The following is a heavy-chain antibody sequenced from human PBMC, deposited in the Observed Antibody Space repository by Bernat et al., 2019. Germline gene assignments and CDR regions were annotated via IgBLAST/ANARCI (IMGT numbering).Heavy chain of an antibody. D-gene: IGHD3-3*01. CDR2: IKSKTDGGRT. CDR3: TARGSVGSYAFWSGYSPGENWFDP. Sequence: EVQLVESGGGLVKPGGSLRLSCAASGFTFSNACMNWVRQAPGKGLEGVGRIKSKTDGGRTDYAAPVKGRFTISRDDSKNTLYLQMNSLKTEDTALYYFTARGSVGSYAFWSGYSPGENWFDPWGQGTLVTVSS. J-gene: IGHJ5*02. CDR1: GFTFSNAC. V-gene: IGHV3-15*07.